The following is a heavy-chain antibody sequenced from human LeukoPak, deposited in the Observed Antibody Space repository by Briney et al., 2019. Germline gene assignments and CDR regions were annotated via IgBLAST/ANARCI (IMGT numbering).Heavy chain of an antibody. Sequence: SETLSLTCTVSGGSISSSSYYWGWIRQPPGKGLEWIGSIYYSGSTYYNPSLKSRVTISVDTSKNQFSLKLSSVTAADTAVYYCARLGECELPGPYYFDYWGQGTLVTVSS. J-gene: IGHJ4*02. CDR1: GGSISSSSYY. CDR3: ARLGECELPGPYYFDY. D-gene: IGHD1-26*01. V-gene: IGHV4-39*01. CDR2: IYYSGST.